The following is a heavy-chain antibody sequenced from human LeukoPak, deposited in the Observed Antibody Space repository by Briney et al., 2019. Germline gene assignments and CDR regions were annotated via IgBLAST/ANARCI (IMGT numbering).Heavy chain of an antibody. D-gene: IGHD6-13*01. V-gene: IGHV1-3*01. J-gene: IGHJ4*02. CDR3: ALGIAAAGTGGDY. CDR1: GYTFTSYA. Sequence: ASVKVSCKASGYTFTSYAMHWVRQAPGQRLEWMGWINAGNGNTKYSQKFQGRVTITRDTSTSTAYMELRSLRSDDTAVYYCALGIAAAGTGGDYWGQGTLVTVSS. CDR2: INAGNGNT.